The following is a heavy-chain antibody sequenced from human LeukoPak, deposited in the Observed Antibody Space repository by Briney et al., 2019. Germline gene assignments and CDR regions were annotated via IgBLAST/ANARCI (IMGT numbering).Heavy chain of an antibody. CDR2: INPNSGGT. Sequence: ASVKVSCKASGYTFTGYYMHWVRQAPGQGLEWMGWINPNSGGTNYAQKFQGRVTMTRDTSISTAYMELSRLRSDDTAVYYCAREHGSGSYGDYWGQGTLVTVSS. CDR3: AREHGSGSYGDY. J-gene: IGHJ4*02. V-gene: IGHV1-2*02. D-gene: IGHD3-10*01. CDR1: GYTFTGYY.